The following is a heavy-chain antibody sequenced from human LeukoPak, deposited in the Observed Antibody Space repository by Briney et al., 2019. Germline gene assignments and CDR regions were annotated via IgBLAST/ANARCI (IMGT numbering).Heavy chain of an antibody. J-gene: IGHJ4*02. Sequence: SETLSLTCAVYGGSFSGYYWSWIRKPPGKGLEWVGEFNHSGSTNYNPSLKSRVTISVDTSKNQFSLKLSSVTAADTAVYYCARGSRRGYSGYEGRSDFDYWGQGTLVTVSS. D-gene: IGHD5-12*01. V-gene: IGHV4-34*01. CDR3: ARGSRRGYSGYEGRSDFDY. CDR2: FNHSGST. CDR1: GGSFSGYY.